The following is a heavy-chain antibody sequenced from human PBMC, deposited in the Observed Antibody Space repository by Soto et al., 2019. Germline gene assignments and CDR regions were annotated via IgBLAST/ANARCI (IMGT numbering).Heavy chain of an antibody. J-gene: IGHJ4*02. Sequence: PGGSLRLSCAASGFTFSTYTMTWVRQAPGKGLEWVSSITSSSTYIYYADSVKGRFTISRDNAKNSLYLQMNSLRAEDTAVYYCARAHGSLTTVTAPDYWGQGTLVTVSS. CDR1: GFTFSTYT. CDR3: ARAHGSLTTVTAPDY. D-gene: IGHD4-17*01. V-gene: IGHV3-21*01. CDR2: ITSSSTYI.